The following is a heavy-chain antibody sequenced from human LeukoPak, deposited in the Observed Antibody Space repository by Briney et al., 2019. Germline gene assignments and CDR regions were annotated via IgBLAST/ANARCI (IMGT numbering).Heavy chain of an antibody. Sequence: ASVKVSCKASGYTFTSYGISWVRQAPGQGLEGMGWISAYNDNTNYAQKLQGRVTMTTDTSTSTAYMELRSLRSDDTAVYYCARDRPSQQWLVRQYAFDIWGQGTMVTVSS. CDR3: ARDRPSQQWLVRQYAFDI. J-gene: IGHJ3*02. V-gene: IGHV1-18*01. D-gene: IGHD6-19*01. CDR1: GYTFTSYG. CDR2: ISAYNDNT.